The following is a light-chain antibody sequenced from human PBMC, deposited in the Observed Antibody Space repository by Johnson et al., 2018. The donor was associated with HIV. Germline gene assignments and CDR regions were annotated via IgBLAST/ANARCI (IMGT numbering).Light chain of an antibody. CDR1: SSNIGNNY. CDR3: GTWDRRLGAFYV. V-gene: IGLV1-51*01. J-gene: IGLJ1*01. Sequence: QSVLTQPPSVSAAPGQKVTISCSGSSSNIGNNYVSWYQQLPGTAPKLLIYDNNKRPSGIPDRFSGSKSGTSATLGITGLQTGDEDDYYCGTWDRRLGAFYVFGTGTKVTVL. CDR2: DNN.